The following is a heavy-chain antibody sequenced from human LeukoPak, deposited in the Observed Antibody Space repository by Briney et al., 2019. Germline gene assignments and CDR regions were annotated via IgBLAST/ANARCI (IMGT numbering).Heavy chain of an antibody. CDR1: GFTFSRHY. CDR2: ISSSSSYI. Sequence: GGSLRLSCAASGFTFSRHYMHWVRQAPGKGLEWVSSISSSSSYIYYADSVKGRFTISRDNAKNSLYLQMNSLRAEDTAVYYCASLGAASFDCWGQGTLVTVSS. CDR3: ASLGAASFDC. D-gene: IGHD6-25*01. V-gene: IGHV3-21*01. J-gene: IGHJ4*02.